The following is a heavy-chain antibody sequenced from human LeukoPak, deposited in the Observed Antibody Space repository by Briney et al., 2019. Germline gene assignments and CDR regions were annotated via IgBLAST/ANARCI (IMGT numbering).Heavy chain of an antibody. Sequence: ASVKVSCKASGYTFTGYYMHWVRQAPGQGLEWMGRIIPILGIANYAQKFQGRVTITADKSTSTAYMELSSLRSEDMAVYYCAREAGSSGWYYFDYWGQGTLVTVSS. CDR2: IIPILGIA. V-gene: IGHV1-69*04. CDR1: GYTFTGYY. D-gene: IGHD6-19*01. CDR3: AREAGSSGWYYFDY. J-gene: IGHJ4*02.